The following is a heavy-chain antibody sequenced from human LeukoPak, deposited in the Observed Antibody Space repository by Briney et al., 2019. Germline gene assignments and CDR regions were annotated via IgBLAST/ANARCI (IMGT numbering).Heavy chain of an antibody. CDR2: IKQDGSER. CDR1: GFTFSSYW. V-gene: IGHV3-7*03. J-gene: IGHJ4*02. Sequence: GGSLRLSCAASGFTFSSYWMSWVRQAPGKGLEWVANIKQDGSERYYVDSVKGRFTISRDNAKNSLYLQMNSLRAEDTAVYYCARGYYDILTGYVPFDYWGQGTLVTVSS. CDR3: ARGYYDILTGYVPFDY. D-gene: IGHD3-9*01.